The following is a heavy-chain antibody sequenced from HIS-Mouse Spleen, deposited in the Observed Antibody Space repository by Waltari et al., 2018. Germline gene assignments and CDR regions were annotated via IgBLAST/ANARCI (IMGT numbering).Heavy chain of an antibody. CDR1: GFTFRSYS. J-gene: IGHJ3*02. CDR2: ISSSSSYI. V-gene: IGHV3-21*01. CDR3: ARRLLTGDAFDI. Sequence: EVQLVQSGGGLFKPGGSLRLSGAASGFTFRSYSMNWVRQAPGKGLEWVSSISSSSSYIYYADSVKGRFTISRDNAKNSLYLQMNSLRAEDTAVYYCARRLLTGDAFDIWGQGTMVTVSS. D-gene: IGHD7-27*01.